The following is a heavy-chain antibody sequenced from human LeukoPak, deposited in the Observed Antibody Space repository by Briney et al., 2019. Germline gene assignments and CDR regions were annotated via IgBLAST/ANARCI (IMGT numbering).Heavy chain of an antibody. Sequence: GGSLRLSCAASGFTFSDYYMSWIRQAPGKGLEWVSYISSSGSTIYYADSVKGRFTISRDNAKNTLYLQMNSLRAEDTAVYYCARDCSSTSCYEDFDYWGQGTLVTVSS. J-gene: IGHJ4*02. CDR2: ISSSGSTI. CDR3: ARDCSSTSCYEDFDY. CDR1: GFTFSDYY. V-gene: IGHV3-11*04. D-gene: IGHD2-2*01.